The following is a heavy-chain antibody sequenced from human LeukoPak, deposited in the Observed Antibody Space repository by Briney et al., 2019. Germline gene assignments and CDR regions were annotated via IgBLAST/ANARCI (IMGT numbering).Heavy chain of an antibody. Sequence: GGALRLSCAASGFTVITNDMTWVGQAAGKGLEGVSVLYSDSNTKYADSVQGRFTISRDNSKNTLYLEMNSLSPDDTAVYYCARGVEPLAANTLAYRGQGTLVTVSS. CDR2: LYSDSNT. CDR3: ARGVEPLAANTLAY. J-gene: IGHJ4*02. CDR1: GFTVITND. D-gene: IGHD1-14*01. V-gene: IGHV3-53*01.